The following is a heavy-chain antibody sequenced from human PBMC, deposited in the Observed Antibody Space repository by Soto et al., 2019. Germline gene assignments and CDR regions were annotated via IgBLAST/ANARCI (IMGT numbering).Heavy chain of an antibody. J-gene: IGHJ6*02. Sequence: SETLSLTCTVSGGSIVSSNYYWGWIRQPPGKGLEWIANIYYSGSTHYNPSLQSRVTISVDTSKDQFSLKLSSVTAADTAVYYCARHHDFWSGYHYYYYGMDVWGQGTTVT. D-gene: IGHD3-3*01. CDR3: ARHHDFWSGYHYYYYGMDV. CDR2: IYYSGST. CDR1: GGSIVSSNYY. V-gene: IGHV4-39*01.